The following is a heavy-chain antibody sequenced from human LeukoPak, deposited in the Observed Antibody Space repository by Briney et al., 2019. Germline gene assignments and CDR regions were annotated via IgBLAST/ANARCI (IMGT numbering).Heavy chain of an antibody. J-gene: IGHJ4*02. CDR3: ARGGYSYGAYYLDH. Sequence: LETLSLTCTVSGYSISSGYYWGWIRQPPGKGLEWIGSIYHSGSTYYNPSLKSRVTISVDTTKNQFSLKLSSVTAADTAVYYCARGGYSYGAYYLDHWGQGTLVTVSS. D-gene: IGHD5-18*01. CDR2: IYHSGST. CDR1: GYSISSGYY. V-gene: IGHV4-38-2*02.